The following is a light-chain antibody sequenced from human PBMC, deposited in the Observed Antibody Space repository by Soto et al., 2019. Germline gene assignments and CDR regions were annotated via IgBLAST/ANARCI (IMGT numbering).Light chain of an antibody. CDR3: QQYKSYRA. V-gene: IGKV1-5*03. CDR1: QSVGSW. J-gene: IGKJ1*01. CDR2: AAS. Sequence: DIQMTQSPSTLSASVGDRVTITCRASQSVGSWLAWYQQKPGKAPKLLVYAASTLESGVPSRFSGSGSGTEFTLTISSLQPDDSATYYCQQYKSYRAFGQGTKVDIK.